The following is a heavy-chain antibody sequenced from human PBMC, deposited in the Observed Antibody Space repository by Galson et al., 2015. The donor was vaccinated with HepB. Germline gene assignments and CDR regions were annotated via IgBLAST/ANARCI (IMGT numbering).Heavy chain of an antibody. CDR3: SRHDIIYDTNWVRAGMDV. D-gene: IGHD3-22*01. CDR1: GFKFRSYG. Sequence: SLRLSCAASGFKFRSYGMHWVRQAPGKGLEWVAFIWYDGSNQRYTASVEGRFTISRDSSKNTLYLQLNSLRAEDTAVYYCSRHDIIYDTNWVRAGMDVWGQGTTVTVSS. CDR2: IWYDGSNQ. J-gene: IGHJ6*02. V-gene: IGHV3-33*01.